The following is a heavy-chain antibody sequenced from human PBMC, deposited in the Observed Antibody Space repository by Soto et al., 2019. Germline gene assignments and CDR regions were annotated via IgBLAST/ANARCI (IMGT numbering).Heavy chain of an antibody. V-gene: IGHV3-23*01. Sequence: GGSLRLSCAASGFTFTSYAMSWARQAPGKGLEWVSGISGSGGSTHYADSAKGRFTISRDSSKSTLYLQMNSLRAEDTAFYYCAKDRYCSSTSCYAGFDYWGQGTLVTVSS. D-gene: IGHD2-2*01. J-gene: IGHJ4*02. CDR3: AKDRYCSSTSCYAGFDY. CDR2: ISGSGGST. CDR1: GFTFTSYA.